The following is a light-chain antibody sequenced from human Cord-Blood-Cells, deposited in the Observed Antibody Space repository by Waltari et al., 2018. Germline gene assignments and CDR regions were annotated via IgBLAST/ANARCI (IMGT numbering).Light chain of an antibody. CDR2: RAS. CDR3: QQYNSYSPYS. Sequence: DIQMIQSPSTLSASVGDRVTITCLASQSLSSWLAWYQQKPGKAPEVLLYRASSLESGIPSRCSGSGSGTEFTLTICSLQPDDFATYYCQQYNSYSPYSFGQGTKLEIK. V-gene: IGKV1-5*03. CDR1: QSLSSW. J-gene: IGKJ2*03.